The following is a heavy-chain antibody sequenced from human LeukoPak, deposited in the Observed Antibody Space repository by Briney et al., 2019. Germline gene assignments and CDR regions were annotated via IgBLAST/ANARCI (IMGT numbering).Heavy chain of an antibody. V-gene: IGHV3-74*01. J-gene: IGHJ2*01. D-gene: IGHD4-11*01. Sequence: PGGSLRLSCAASGFTFSSYWMHWVRQAPGKGLVWVSRINSDGSSTTYADSVKGRFTISRDNAKKSLHLQMTNLRAEDMAFYHCVKDSTAQTDYYFDLWGRGTLVTVSS. CDR2: INSDGSST. CDR1: GFTFSSYW. CDR3: VKDSTAQTDYYFDL.